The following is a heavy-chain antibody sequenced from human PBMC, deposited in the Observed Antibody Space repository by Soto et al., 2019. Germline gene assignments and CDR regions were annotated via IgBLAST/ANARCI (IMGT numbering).Heavy chain of an antibody. CDR1: GGSISSYY. V-gene: IGHV4-59*01. J-gene: IGHJ5*02. CDR2: IYYSGST. Sequence: SETLSLTCTVSGGSISSYYWSWIRQPPGKGLEWIGYIYYSGSTNYNPSLKSRVTISVDTSKNQFSLKLSSVTAADTAVYYCARGFSDETPYYDFWSGYLNWFDPWGQGTLVTVSS. D-gene: IGHD3-3*01. CDR3: ARGFSDETPYYDFWSGYLNWFDP.